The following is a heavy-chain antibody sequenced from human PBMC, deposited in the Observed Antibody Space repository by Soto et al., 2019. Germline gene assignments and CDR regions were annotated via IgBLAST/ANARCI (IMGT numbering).Heavy chain of an antibody. J-gene: IGHJ5*02. CDR2: IIPIFGTA. V-gene: IGHV1-69*06. Sequence: QVQLVQSGAGVKKPGSSVKVSCKASGGTFSSYAISWVRQAPGQGLEWMGGIIPIFGTANYAQKFQGRVTITADKSSSTAYMEVSSLRSEDTAVYYCARLNVAAAVLKGWFDPWGQGTLVTVSS. D-gene: IGHD6-13*01. CDR3: ARLNVAAAVLKGWFDP. CDR1: GGTFSSYA.